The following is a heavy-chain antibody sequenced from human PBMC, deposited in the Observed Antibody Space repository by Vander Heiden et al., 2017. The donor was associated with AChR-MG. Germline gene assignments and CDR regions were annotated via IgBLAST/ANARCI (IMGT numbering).Heavy chain of an antibody. J-gene: IGHJ6*02. CDR2: IYSGGST. CDR3: ARDSYSYGYYYYAMDV. D-gene: IGHD5-18*01. V-gene: IGHV3-53*02. CDR1: GLTVSSNY. Sequence: EVQLVETGAGLLQPGGSLRLPCSPAGLTVSSNYMSWVRQAAGKGLECVSVIYSGGSTYYADSVKGRFTISRDNSKNTLYLQMNSLRAEDTAVYYCARDSYSYGYYYYAMDVWGQGTTVTVSS.